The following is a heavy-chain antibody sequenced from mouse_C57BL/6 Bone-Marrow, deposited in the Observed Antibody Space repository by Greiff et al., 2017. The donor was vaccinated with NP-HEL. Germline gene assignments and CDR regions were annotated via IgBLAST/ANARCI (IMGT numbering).Heavy chain of an antibody. CDR2: IRNKANGYTT. Sequence: EVKVVESGGGLVQPGGSLSLSCAASGFTFTDYYMSWVRQPPGKALEWLGFIRNKANGYTTEYSASVKGRFTISRDNSQSILYLQMNALRAEDSATYYCARSIYYDYADAPFYAMDYWGQGTSVTVSS. J-gene: IGHJ4*01. D-gene: IGHD2-4*01. V-gene: IGHV7-3*01. CDR1: GFTFTDYY. CDR3: ARSIYYDYADAPFYAMDY.